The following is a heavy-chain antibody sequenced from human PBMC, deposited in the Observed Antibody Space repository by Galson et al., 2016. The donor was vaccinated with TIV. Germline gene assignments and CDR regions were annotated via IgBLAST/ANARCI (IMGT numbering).Heavy chain of an antibody. Sequence: ITWVRQAPGQGLEWMGWISGYDGHTNYAQMFQGRVTMTSDKSTNTVYMELRSLRSDDTAVYYCARDSGTYDYWGQGSLVTVSS. CDR3: ARDSGTYDY. V-gene: IGHV1-18*01. J-gene: IGHJ4*02. CDR2: ISGYDGHT. D-gene: IGHD1-26*01.